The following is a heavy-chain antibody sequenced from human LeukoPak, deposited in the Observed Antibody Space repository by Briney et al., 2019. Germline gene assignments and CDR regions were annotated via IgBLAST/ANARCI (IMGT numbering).Heavy chain of an antibody. Sequence: SETLSLTCTVSGGSFTSSSYYWGWIRQPPGKGLEWIGNIDYSGSTYYNPSLKSRVTISVDTSKNQFSLKLSFVAAADTAMYYCARQERLNSAPFDYWGQGTLVTVSS. J-gene: IGHJ4*02. CDR3: ARQERLNSAPFDY. V-gene: IGHV4-39*01. D-gene: IGHD1-1*01. CDR2: IDYSGST. CDR1: GGSFTSSSYY.